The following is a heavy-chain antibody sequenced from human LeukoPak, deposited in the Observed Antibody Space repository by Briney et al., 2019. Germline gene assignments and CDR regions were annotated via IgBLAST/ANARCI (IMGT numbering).Heavy chain of an antibody. V-gene: IGHV4-4*02. J-gene: IGHJ3*02. CDR1: GGSISSNNW. CDR3: TRSDYHGSGSQTVFDAFDI. D-gene: IGHD3-10*01. Sequence: SGTLSLTCAVSGGSISSNNWWGWVRQPPGKGLEWIGEIYHSGSPNYNPSLKSRVTISVDKSNNQFSLNLRSVTAADTAMYYCTRSDYHGSGSQTVFDAFDIWGQGTRVTVSS. CDR2: IYHSGSP.